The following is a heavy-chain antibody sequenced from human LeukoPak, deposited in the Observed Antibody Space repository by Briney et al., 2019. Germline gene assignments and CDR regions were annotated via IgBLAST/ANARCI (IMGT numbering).Heavy chain of an antibody. CDR1: GYIFTSYW. CDR3: ARHPHRRATPRYYYYMDV. CDR2: SYPGDSDT. V-gene: IGHV5-51*01. D-gene: IGHD5-12*01. J-gene: IGHJ6*03. Sequence: NPGESLKISCKGSGYIFTSYWIGWVRQMPGKGLEWMGISYPGDSDTRYSPSFQGQVTISADKSISTAYLQWSSLKASDTAMYYCARHPHRRATPRYYYYMDVWGKGTTVTVSS.